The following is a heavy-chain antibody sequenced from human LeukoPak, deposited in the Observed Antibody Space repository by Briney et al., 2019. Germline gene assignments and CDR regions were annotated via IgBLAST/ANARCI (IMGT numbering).Heavy chain of an antibody. J-gene: IGHJ4*02. Sequence: GGSLRLSCAASGFTFSSYSMNWVRQAPGEGLEWVSAISGSGGSTYYADSVKGRFTISRDNSKNTLYLQMNSLRAEDTAVYYCTLGLFDYWGQGTLVTVSS. CDR1: GFTFSSYS. CDR2: ISGSGGST. CDR3: TLGLFDY. D-gene: IGHD3-16*01. V-gene: IGHV3-23*01.